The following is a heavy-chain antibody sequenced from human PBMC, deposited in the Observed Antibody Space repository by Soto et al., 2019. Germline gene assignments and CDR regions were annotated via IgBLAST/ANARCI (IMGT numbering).Heavy chain of an antibody. Sequence: QVQLVQSGAEVKKPGASVKVSCKASGYTFIRYSFSWVRQAPGQGLEWMGWISGYNGDTNYAQNLQGRVTMTTDTSTSTAYMELRSLRFDDTAVYYCARASGAPAGHDAFDIWGQGTMVIVSS. J-gene: IGHJ3*02. D-gene: IGHD1-26*01. CDR2: ISGYNGDT. CDR3: ARASGAPAGHDAFDI. CDR1: GYTFIRYS. V-gene: IGHV1-18*01.